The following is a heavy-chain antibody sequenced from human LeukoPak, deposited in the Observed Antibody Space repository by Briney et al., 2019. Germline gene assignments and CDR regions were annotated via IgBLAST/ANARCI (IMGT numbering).Heavy chain of an antibody. V-gene: IGHV1-2*02. CDR3: ATESYSGSYLYAFDI. D-gene: IGHD1-26*01. J-gene: IGHJ3*02. CDR1: GYTFTGYY. Sequence: ASVKASCKASGYTFTGYYMHWVRQAPGQGLEWMGWINPNSGGTNYAQKFQGRVTMTRDTSISTAYMELSSLRSEDTAVYYCATESYSGSYLYAFDIWGQGTMVTVSS. CDR2: INPNSGGT.